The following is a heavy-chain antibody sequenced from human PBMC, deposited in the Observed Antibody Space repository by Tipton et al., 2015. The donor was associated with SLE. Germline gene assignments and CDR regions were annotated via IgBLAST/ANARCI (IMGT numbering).Heavy chain of an antibody. Sequence: TLSLTCTVSGGSISSGSYYWSWIRQPAGKGLEWIGHIYTSGSTNYNPSLKSRVTISVDTSKNQFSLKLSSVTAADTAVYYCARDSTGFIVQGWFDPWGQGTLVTVSS. CDR1: GGSISSGSYY. J-gene: IGHJ5*02. CDR3: ARDSTGFIVQGWFDP. D-gene: IGHD2/OR15-2a*01. V-gene: IGHV4-61*09. CDR2: IYTSGST.